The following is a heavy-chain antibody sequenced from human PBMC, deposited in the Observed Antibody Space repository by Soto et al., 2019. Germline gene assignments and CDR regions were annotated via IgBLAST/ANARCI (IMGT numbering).Heavy chain of an antibody. CDR2: IYYSGST. D-gene: IGHD2-2*01. CDR3: ARHLGYCSSTRCYSWFDP. V-gene: IGHV4-59*08. Sequence: PSETLSLTCTVSGGSISSYYWSWIRQPPGKGLEWIGYIYYSGSTNYNPSLKSRVTISVDTSKNQLSLKLSSVTAADTAVYYCARHLGYCSSTRCYSWFDPWGQGTLVTVSS. CDR1: GGSISSYY. J-gene: IGHJ5*02.